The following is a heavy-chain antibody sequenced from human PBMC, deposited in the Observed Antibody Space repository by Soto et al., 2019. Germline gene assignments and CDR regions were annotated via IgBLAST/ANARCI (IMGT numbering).Heavy chain of an antibody. J-gene: IGHJ4*02. CDR1: GGSISNHY. CDR2: IYYNGNT. V-gene: IGHV4-59*11. Sequence: QVQLQESGPGLVKPSETLSLTCTVSGGSISNHYWSWIRQPPGKGLEWIGYIYYNGNTNYNPSLKSRVTMSVDTSKNQFSLKLSSVTDADTAVYYCARSNWYSEYWGQGTLVTVSS. CDR3: ARSNWYSEY. D-gene: IGHD7-27*01.